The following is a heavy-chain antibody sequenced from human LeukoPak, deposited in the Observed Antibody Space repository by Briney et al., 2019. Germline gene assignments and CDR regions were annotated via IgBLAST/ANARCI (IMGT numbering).Heavy chain of an antibody. D-gene: IGHD3-3*01. V-gene: IGHV4-34*01. CDR1: GGSFSGYY. CDR2: INHSGST. Sequence: PSETLSLTCAVYGGSFSGYYCSWLSQPPRNGLEWIGEINHSGSTNYNPSLKSRVTISVDTSKNQFSLKLSSVTAADTAVYYCARGYDFWSQGTLVTVSS. J-gene: IGHJ4*02. CDR3: ARGYDF.